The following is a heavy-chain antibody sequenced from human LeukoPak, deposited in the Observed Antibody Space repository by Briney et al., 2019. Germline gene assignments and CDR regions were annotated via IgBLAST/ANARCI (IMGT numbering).Heavy chain of an antibody. CDR1: GGSFSGYY. Sequence: PSETLSLTCAVYGGSFSGYYWSWIRQPPGKGLEWIGEINHSGSTNYNPSLKSRVTISVDTSKNQFSLKLSSVTAADTAVYYCARHHLHRPGYCSSTSCSQIDYWGQGTLVTVSS. V-gene: IGHV4-34*01. CDR3: ARHHLHRPGYCSSTSCSQIDY. J-gene: IGHJ4*02. CDR2: INHSGST. D-gene: IGHD2-2*01.